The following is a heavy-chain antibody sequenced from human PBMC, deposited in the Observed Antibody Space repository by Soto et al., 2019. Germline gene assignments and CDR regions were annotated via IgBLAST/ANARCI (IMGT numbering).Heavy chain of an antibody. D-gene: IGHD3-22*01. CDR3: ASGYYYASFDY. Sequence: QVQLVESGGGVVQPGRSLRLSCAASGFTFSSYGMHWVRQAPAKGLEWVAVISYDGSNKYYADSVKGRFTISRDNSKNTLYLQMNSLRAEDTAVYYCASGYYYASFDYWGQGTLVTVSS. V-gene: IGHV3-30*03. CDR1: GFTFSSYG. J-gene: IGHJ4*02. CDR2: ISYDGSNK.